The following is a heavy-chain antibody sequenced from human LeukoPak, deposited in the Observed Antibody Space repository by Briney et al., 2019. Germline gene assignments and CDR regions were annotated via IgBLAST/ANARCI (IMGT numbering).Heavy chain of an antibody. D-gene: IGHD6-13*01. CDR1: GYTFTGYY. Sequence: GASVKVSCKASGYTFTGYYIHWVRQAPGQGLEWMGWINPNSGGTNYAQKFQGRVTMTRDTSISTAYMELSRLRSDDTAVYYCARDPMYSSSLRFRLQTNWFDPWGQGTLVTVSS. J-gene: IGHJ5*02. CDR3: ARDPMYSSSLRFRLQTNWFDP. V-gene: IGHV1-2*02. CDR2: INPNSGGT.